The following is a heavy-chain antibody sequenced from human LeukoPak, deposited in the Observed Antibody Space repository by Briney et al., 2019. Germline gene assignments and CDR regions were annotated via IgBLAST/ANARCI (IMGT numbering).Heavy chain of an antibody. D-gene: IGHD5-24*01. V-gene: IGHV4-38-2*02. J-gene: IGHJ4*02. CDR1: GYSISSGYY. CDR3: ARVGDGYNYVISGVFDY. Sequence: SETLSLTCTVSGYSISSGYYWGWTRQPPGKGLEWIGSIYHSGSTYYNPSLKSRVTISVDTSKNQFSLKLSSVTAADTAVYYCARVGDGYNYVISGVFDYWGQGTLVTVSS. CDR2: IYHSGST.